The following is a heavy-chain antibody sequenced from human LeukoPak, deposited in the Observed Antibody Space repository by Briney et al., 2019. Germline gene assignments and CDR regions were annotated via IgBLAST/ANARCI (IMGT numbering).Heavy chain of an antibody. CDR3: ARDGGGLAVAATGGSWFDP. D-gene: IGHD6-19*01. Sequence: SETLSLTCADYGGSFSGYYWSWIRQPPGKGLEWIGSIYHSGSTYYNPSLKSRVTISVDTSKNQFSLKLSSVTAADTAVYYCARDGGGLAVAATGGSWFDPWGQGTLVTVSS. J-gene: IGHJ5*02. V-gene: IGHV4-34*01. CDR2: IYHSGST. CDR1: GGSFSGYY.